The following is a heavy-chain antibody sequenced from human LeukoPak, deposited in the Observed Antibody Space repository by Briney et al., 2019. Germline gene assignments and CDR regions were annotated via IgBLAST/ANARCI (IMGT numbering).Heavy chain of an antibody. CDR1: GGSISSYY. D-gene: IGHD6-19*01. V-gene: IGHV4-59*08. J-gene: IGHJ4*02. CDR3: ARLMYSSGWIDS. Sequence: PSETLSLTCTVSGGSISSYYWSWIRQPPGKGLDWIGYIYYSGSTNYNPSLKSRVTISVDTSKNQFSLKLSSVTAADTAVYYCARLMYSSGWIDSWGQGTLVTVSS. CDR2: IYYSGST.